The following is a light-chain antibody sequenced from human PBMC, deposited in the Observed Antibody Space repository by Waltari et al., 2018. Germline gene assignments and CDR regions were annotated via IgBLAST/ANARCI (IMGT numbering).Light chain of an antibody. CDR3: AAWDDSLSALYV. J-gene: IGLJ1*01. CDR2: WNN. Sequence: QSVLTQPPSASGTPGQRVTISCSGSSSNIGSNYVYWYQQLPGTAPKLLIYWNNHRPSGVPDLFSGSKSGTSASLAISWLRSEDEADYYCAAWDDSLSALYVFGTGTKVTVL. V-gene: IGLV1-47*01. CDR1: SSNIGSNY.